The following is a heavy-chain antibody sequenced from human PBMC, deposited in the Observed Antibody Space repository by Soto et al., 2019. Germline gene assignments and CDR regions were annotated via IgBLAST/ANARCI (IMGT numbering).Heavy chain of an antibody. CDR2: IKSGSNVGAT. J-gene: IGHJ5*02. CDR3: TPMAGHPPPP. D-gene: IGHD3-10*01. V-gene: IGHV3-15*07. Sequence: EAQLVESGGGLVKPGGSLRLSCVASGFVFNGAWMNWVRQAPGTGLEWVGRIKSGSNVGATDYAAPVRGRFSISRDDLKKIGFLQKNSLKTQEPARYFFTPMAGHPPPPWGQGTLVTVSS. CDR1: GFVFNGAW.